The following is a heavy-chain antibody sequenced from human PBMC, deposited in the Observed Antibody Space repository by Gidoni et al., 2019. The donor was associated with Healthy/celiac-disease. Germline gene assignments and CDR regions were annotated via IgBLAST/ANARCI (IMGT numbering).Heavy chain of an antibody. Sequence: QLQLQESGPGLVKPSETLSLTCSVSGGSISSSSYSWGWIRQPPGRGLEWIGSIYYSGRTYYNPSLKSRVTISVDTSKNQFSLKLSSVTAADTAVYYCARHGIQLWLQGNCFDPWGQGTLVTVSS. CDR2: IYYSGRT. J-gene: IGHJ5*02. V-gene: IGHV4-39*01. D-gene: IGHD5-18*01. CDR3: ARHGIQLWLQGNCFDP. CDR1: GGSISSSSYS.